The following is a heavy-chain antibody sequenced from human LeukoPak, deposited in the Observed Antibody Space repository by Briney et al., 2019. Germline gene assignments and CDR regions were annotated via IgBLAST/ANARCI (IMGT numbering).Heavy chain of an antibody. D-gene: IGHD3-10*01. CDR2: INPNSGGT. V-gene: IGHV1-2*02. CDR3: ARAYYGSGSYYIVDWFDP. Sequence: GASAKVSCKASGYTFTGYYMHWVRQAPGQGLEWMGWINPNSGGTNYAQKFQGRVTMTRDTSISTAYMELSRLRSDDTAVYYCARAYYGSGSYYIVDWFDPWGQGTLVTVSS. CDR1: GYTFTGYY. J-gene: IGHJ5*02.